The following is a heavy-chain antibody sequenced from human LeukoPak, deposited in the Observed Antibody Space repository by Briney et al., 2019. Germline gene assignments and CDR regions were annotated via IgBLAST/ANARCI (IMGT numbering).Heavy chain of an antibody. J-gene: IGHJ6*03. D-gene: IGHD3-3*01. V-gene: IGHV4-30-4*01. CDR2: IYYSGSM. Sequence: SETLSLTCTVSDDPVSSGKYYWSWIRQPPGKGLEFIGYIYYSGSMYYNPSLKNRVNISVDTSKNQFSLKLHSVTAADTAVYYCARDLSPNFYDFWSGSDMDVWGKGTTVTVSS. CDR1: DDPVSSGKYY. CDR3: ARDLSPNFYDFWSGSDMDV.